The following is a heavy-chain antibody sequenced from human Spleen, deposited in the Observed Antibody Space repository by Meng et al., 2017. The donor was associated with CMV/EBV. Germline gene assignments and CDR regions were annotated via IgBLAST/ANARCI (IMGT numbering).Heavy chain of an antibody. Sequence: LSLTCAASGFTFDTYVMHWVRQAPGKGLEWVAVISYDGTNKYHADSLKGRFTISRDNSKNTLYLQMNSLRVDDTALYYCARDVGYCGRTNCWGQGTLVTVSS. CDR1: GFTFDTYV. V-gene: IGHV3-30*03. CDR3: ARDVGYCGRTNC. CDR2: ISYDGTNK. D-gene: IGHD2-2*01. J-gene: IGHJ4*02.